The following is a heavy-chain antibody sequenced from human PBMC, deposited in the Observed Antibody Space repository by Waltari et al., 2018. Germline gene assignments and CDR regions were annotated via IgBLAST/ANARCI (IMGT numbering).Heavy chain of an antibody. CDR3: AFYYDFWSGYYGGKYYFDY. D-gene: IGHD3-3*01. CDR1: GYTFTSYG. Sequence: QVQLVQSGAEVKKPGASVKVSCKASGYTFTSYGISWVRQAPGQGLEWMGWISAYNGNTNYAQKLQGRVTMTTDTSTSTAYMELRSLRSDDTAVYYCAFYYDFWSGYYGGKYYFDYWGQGTLVTVSS. J-gene: IGHJ4*02. V-gene: IGHV1-18*01. CDR2: ISAYNGNT.